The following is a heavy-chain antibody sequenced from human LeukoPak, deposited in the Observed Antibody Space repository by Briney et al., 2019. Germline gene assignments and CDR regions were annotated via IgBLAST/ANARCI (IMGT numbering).Heavy chain of an antibody. Sequence: GGSLRLSCAASGFTFSSYSMNWVRQAPGKGLEWVSYISSSSSTIYYADSVKGRFTIFRDNATNSLYLQMNSLRAEDTAVYYCARDLGYYYGSGRDYYYYMDVWGKGTTVTISS. D-gene: IGHD3-10*01. J-gene: IGHJ6*03. CDR1: GFTFSSYS. V-gene: IGHV3-48*01. CDR2: ISSSSSTI. CDR3: ARDLGYYYGSGRDYYYYMDV.